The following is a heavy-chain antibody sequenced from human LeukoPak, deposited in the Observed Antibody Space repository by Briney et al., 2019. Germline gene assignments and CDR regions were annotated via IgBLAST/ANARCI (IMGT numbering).Heavy chain of an antibody. V-gene: IGHV3-11*04. J-gene: IGHJ4*02. CDR2: ISSSGSTI. CDR1: GFTFSDYY. Sequence: GGSLRLSCAASGFTFSDYYMSWIRQAPGKGLEWVSYISSSGSTIYYADSVKGRFTISRDNAKNSLYLQMNSLRAEDTAVYYCASAPYSSSWYGPYFDYWGQGTLVPVSS. D-gene: IGHD6-13*01. CDR3: ASAPYSSSWYGPYFDY.